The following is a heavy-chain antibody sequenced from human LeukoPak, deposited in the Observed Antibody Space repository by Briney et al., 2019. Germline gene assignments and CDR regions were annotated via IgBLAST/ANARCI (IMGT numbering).Heavy chain of an antibody. CDR1: GFTFSDYY. V-gene: IGHV3-66*01. CDR2: IYSGGSA. Sequence: QPGGSLRLSCAASGFTFSDYYMSWVRQAPGKGLEWVSVIYSGGSAYYADSVKGRFTISRDNSKNTLYLQMNSLRAEDTAVYYCARDKVGSGGSCWQHWGQGTLVTVSS. D-gene: IGHD2-15*01. CDR3: ARDKVGSGGSCWQH. J-gene: IGHJ1*01.